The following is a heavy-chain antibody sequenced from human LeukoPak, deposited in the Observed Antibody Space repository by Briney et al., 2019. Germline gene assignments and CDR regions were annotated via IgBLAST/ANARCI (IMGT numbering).Heavy chain of an antibody. D-gene: IGHD4-23*01. CDR3: ASNYGGNSLPIDY. Sequence: GGSLRLSCAASGFTFSSYGMHWVRQAPGKGLEWVAVISYDGSNKYYADSVKGRFTISRDNSKNTLYLQMNSLRAEDTAVYYCASNYGGNSLPIDYWGQGTLVTVSS. CDR2: ISYDGSNK. J-gene: IGHJ4*02. CDR1: GFTFSSYG. V-gene: IGHV3-30*03.